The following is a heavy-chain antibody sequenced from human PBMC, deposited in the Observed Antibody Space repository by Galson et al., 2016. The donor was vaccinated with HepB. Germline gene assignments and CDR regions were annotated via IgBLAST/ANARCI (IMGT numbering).Heavy chain of an antibody. D-gene: IGHD4/OR15-4a*01. CDR1: GGSFSDYS. CDR3: ARLDHDYGVVYFDL. Sequence: SETLSLTCDVSGGSFSDYSWTWIRQPPGKGLEWIGEVNHNGVTDYNPSLKSRVAVSIDASKNQVSLTLTSVTAADTAVYYCARLDHDYGVVYFDLWGQGTLVTVSS. J-gene: IGHJ4*02. V-gene: IGHV4-34*01. CDR2: VNHNGVT.